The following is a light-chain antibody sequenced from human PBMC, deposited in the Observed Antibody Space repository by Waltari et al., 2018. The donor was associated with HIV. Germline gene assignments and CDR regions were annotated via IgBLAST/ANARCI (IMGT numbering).Light chain of an antibody. J-gene: IGLJ2*01. Sequence: SSDLTQARSVSVSPGQTASITCSGDELANQYVHWYREKAGQAPVLVIHRDNERPLGIPERISGSKSGVLATLTISGVLAEDEADYFCQSAGSSGTSVIFGGGTTLTVL. CDR2: RDN. CDR1: ELANQY. CDR3: QSAGSSGTSVI. V-gene: IGLV3-25*03.